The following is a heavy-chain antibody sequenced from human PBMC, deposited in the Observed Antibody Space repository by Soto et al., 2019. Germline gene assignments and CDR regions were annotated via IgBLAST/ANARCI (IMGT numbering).Heavy chain of an antibody. V-gene: IGHV4-59*01. CDR3: ARDREQGPTQIDY. CDR2: IYYSGST. D-gene: IGHD1-1*01. Sequence: SETLSLTCTVSGGSISSYYWSWIRQPPGKGLEWIGYIYYSGSTNYNPSLKSRVTISVDTSKNQFSLKLSSVTAADTAVYYCARDREQGPTQIDYWGQGTLVTVSS. CDR1: GGSISSYY. J-gene: IGHJ4*02.